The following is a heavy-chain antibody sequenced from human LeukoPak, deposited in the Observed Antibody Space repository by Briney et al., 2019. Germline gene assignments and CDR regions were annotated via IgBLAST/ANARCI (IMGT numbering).Heavy chain of an antibody. CDR3: ARVDTMVRGVINWFDP. J-gene: IGHJ5*02. CDR1: GGSINSVGNY. D-gene: IGHD3-10*01. CDR2: IYCSGNT. V-gene: IGHV4-31*03. Sequence: SETLSLTCTVSGGSINSVGNYWSWVRQYPGKGLEWIGNIYCSGNTYYNPSLNSRLTISVDTSKNQFSLRLDSVTAADTAVYYCARVDTMVRGVINWFDPWGQGTLVIVSS.